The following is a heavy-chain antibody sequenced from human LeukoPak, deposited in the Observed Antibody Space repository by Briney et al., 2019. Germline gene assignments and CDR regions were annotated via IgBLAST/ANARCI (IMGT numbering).Heavy chain of an antibody. J-gene: IGHJ6*04. CDR1: GFTFSSYA. CDR2: ISSNGGST. V-gene: IGHV3-64*01. CDR3: ASSYSSGWYFGPQMDV. Sequence: PGGSLRLSCAASGFTFSSYAMHWVRQAPGKGLEYVSAISSNGGSTYYANSVKGRFTISRDNSKNTLYLQMGSLRAEDMAVYYCASSYSSGWYFGPQMDVWGKGTTVTVSS. D-gene: IGHD6-19*01.